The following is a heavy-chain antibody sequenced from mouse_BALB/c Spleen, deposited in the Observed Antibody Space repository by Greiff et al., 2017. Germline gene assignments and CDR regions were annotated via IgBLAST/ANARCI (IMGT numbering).Heavy chain of an antibody. CDR3: ARYDGYYYAMDY. J-gene: IGHJ4*01. D-gene: IGHD2-3*01. CDR2: IFPGTGTT. CDR1: GYTFTSYW. Sequence: VKLQESGAELVKPGASVKLSCKTSGYTFTSYWIQWVKQRPGQGLGWIGEIFPGTGTTYYNEKFKGKATLTIDTSSSTAYMQLSSLTSEDSAVYFCARYDGYYYAMDYWGQGTSVTVSS. V-gene: IGHV1S132*01.